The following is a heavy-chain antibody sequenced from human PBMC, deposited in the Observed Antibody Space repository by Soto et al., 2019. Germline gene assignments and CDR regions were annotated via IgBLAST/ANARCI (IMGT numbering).Heavy chain of an antibody. CDR3: ARIVGFTIFGVVSDAFDI. D-gene: IGHD3-3*01. V-gene: IGHV2-26*01. CDR2: IFSNDEK. J-gene: IGHJ3*02. Sequence: QVTLKESGPVLVKPTETLTLTCTVSGFSLSNARMGVSWIRQPPGKALEWLAHIFSNDEKSYRTSLKSRLTIAKDTSKSQVVLTMTNMDPVDTATYYCARIVGFTIFGVVSDAFDIWGEWTMVTVSS. CDR1: GFSLSNARMG.